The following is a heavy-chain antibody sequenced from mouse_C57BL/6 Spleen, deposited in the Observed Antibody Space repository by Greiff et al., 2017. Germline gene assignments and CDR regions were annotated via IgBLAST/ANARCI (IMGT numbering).Heavy chain of an antibody. D-gene: IGHD1-1*01. CDR2: ISDGGSYT. Sequence: EVKLVESGGGLVKPGGSLKLSCAASGFTFSSYAMSWVRQTPEKRLEWVATISDGGSYTYYPDNVKGRFTISRDNAKNNLYLQMSHLKSEDTAMYYCARENYCGSRWYFDVWGTGTTVTVSS. V-gene: IGHV5-4*01. CDR1: GFTFSSYA. J-gene: IGHJ1*03. CDR3: ARENYCGSRWYFDV.